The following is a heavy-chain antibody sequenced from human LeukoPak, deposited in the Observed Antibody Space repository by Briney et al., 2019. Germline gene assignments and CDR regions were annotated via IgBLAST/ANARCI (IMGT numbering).Heavy chain of an antibody. CDR3: VREVTSGSFDY. D-gene: IGHD1-26*01. V-gene: IGHV3-30*04. Sequence: PGGSLRLSCEASGFTFSSYAMHWVRQAPGRGLEWVTVISDDGSNGYYAGSVKGRFTISRDNSQNTLHVQMCSLRPEDTAVYYCVREVTSGSFDYWGQGTLVTVSS. CDR1: GFTFSSYA. CDR2: ISDDGSNG. J-gene: IGHJ4*02.